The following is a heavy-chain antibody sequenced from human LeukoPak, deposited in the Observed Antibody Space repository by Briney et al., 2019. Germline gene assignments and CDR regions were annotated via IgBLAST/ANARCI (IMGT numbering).Heavy chain of an antibody. CDR1: GFSFSDCA. D-gene: IGHD5-24*01. CDR2: ISGSAGST. Sequence: GGSLRLSCAASGFSFSDCAMSWVRQAPGRGLEWVSSISGSAGSTHYADSMKGRFTISRDNHKNTLHLEMNSLRAEDTAIYYCTKGMATIRRHIDSWGQGTLVTVSS. CDR3: TKGMATIRRHIDS. V-gene: IGHV3-23*01. J-gene: IGHJ4*02.